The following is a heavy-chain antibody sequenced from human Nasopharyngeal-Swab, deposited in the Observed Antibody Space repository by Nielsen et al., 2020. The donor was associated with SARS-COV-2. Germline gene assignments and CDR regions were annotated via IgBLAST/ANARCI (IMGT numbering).Heavy chain of an antibody. Sequence: VRQAPGKGLEWVSSISSSSSYIYYADSVKGRFTISRDNAKNSLYLQMNSLRAEDTAVYYCARSIPFGGVIAERHFDYWGQGTLVTVSS. J-gene: IGHJ4*02. V-gene: IGHV3-21*01. CDR2: ISSSSSYI. CDR3: ARSIPFGGVIAERHFDY. D-gene: IGHD3-16*02.